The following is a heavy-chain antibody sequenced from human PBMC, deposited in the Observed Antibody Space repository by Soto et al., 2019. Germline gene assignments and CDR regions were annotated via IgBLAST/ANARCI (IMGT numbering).Heavy chain of an antibody. CDR1: GFTLNSYG. CDR3: AKEVVRGAVYYYGMDV. Sequence: QVQLVESGGGVVQPGRSLRLSCAVSGFTLNSYGMHWVRQAPGKGLEWVAVISYDGMNKYYGDSVKGRFTISRDNSKNTLYLQMNSLRGEDTAVYYCAKEVVRGAVYYYGMDVWGQGTTVTVSS. CDR2: ISYDGMNK. D-gene: IGHD2-8*01. V-gene: IGHV3-30*18. J-gene: IGHJ6*02.